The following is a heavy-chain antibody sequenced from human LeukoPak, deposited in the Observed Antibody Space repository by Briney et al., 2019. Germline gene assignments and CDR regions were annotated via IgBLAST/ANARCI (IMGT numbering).Heavy chain of an antibody. CDR2: MNPNSGNT. CDR1: EYTFTSYD. D-gene: IGHD3-9*01. CDR3: ATLRYFDWLQGSYYFDY. J-gene: IGHJ4*02. V-gene: IGHV1-8*01. Sequence: ASVKVSCKASEYTFTSYDINWVRQATGQGLEWMGWMNPNSGNTGYAQKFQGRVTMTRNTSISTAYMELSSLRSEDTAMYYCATLRYFDWLQGSYYFDYWGQGTLVTVSS.